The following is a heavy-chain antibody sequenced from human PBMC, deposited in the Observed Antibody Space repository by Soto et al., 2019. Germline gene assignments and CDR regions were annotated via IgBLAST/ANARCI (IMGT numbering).Heavy chain of an antibody. Sequence: SETLSLTCTVSGGSISTYYWSWIRQPPGKGLEWIGYISYGGSTNYNPSLNSRVTISLDTSKNQFSLKLSSLTAADTAVYYCERSVEGHFYYCGQRALVTVSS. CDR2: ISYGGST. J-gene: IGHJ4*02. CDR1: GGSISTYY. D-gene: IGHD6-19*01. V-gene: IGHV4-59*01. CDR3: ERSVEGHFYY.